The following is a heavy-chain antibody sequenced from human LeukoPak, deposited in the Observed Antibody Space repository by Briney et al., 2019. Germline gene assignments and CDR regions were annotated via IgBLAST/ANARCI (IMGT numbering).Heavy chain of an antibody. Sequence: GASVKVSCKASGDTFSINDINWLRQATGQGLEWMGWMNPNSGNTGYARKFQGRVTMTRNTSISAAYMELTDLRSEDTAVYYCARVTAAGTWTFDIWGQGTTVTVSS. V-gene: IGHV1-8*01. CDR1: GDTFSIND. CDR2: MNPNSGNT. J-gene: IGHJ3*02. CDR3: ARVTAAGTWTFDI. D-gene: IGHD6-13*01.